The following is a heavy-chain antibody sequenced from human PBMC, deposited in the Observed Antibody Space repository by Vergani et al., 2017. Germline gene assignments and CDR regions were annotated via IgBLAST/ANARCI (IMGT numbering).Heavy chain of an antibody. CDR3: ARGRCSRGRCYSGGAYFDY. CDR2: IYPDDSET. Sequence: QLVQSGAEEKKPGESLKISCKGSGYTFRNFWIGWLRQMPGKGLEWVGIIYPDDSETRYRRSFQGQFTISADKSITTAYLPWHSLKASDSGIYYCARGRCSRGRCYSGGAYFDYGGQGTLVTVSS. CDR1: GYTFRNFW. V-gene: IGHV5-51*01. D-gene: IGHD2-15*01. J-gene: IGHJ4*01.